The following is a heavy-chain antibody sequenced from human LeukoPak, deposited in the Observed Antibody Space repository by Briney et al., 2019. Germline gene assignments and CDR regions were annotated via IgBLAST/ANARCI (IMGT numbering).Heavy chain of an antibody. CDR2: IHYSGTT. D-gene: IGHD3-22*01. CDR3: ARDGAVSGYSFDY. V-gene: IGHV4-38-2*02. J-gene: IGHJ4*02. Sequence: PSETLSHTCSVSGYSISTGYFWVWIRQPPGKGPEWIGNIHYSGTTYYNPSLNSRVAISVDTSKNQFSLNLRSVTAADTAIYYCARDGAVSGYSFDYWGQGILVAVSS. CDR1: GYSISTGYF.